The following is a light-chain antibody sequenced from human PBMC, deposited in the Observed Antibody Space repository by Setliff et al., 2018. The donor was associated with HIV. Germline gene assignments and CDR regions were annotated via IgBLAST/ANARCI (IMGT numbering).Light chain of an antibody. CDR2: DVS. J-gene: IGLJ1*01. V-gene: IGLV2-14*01. Sequence: QSALTQPASVSGSPGQSITISCTGTSSDVGVYNHVSWYQQHPGKAPKVMIYDVSKGPSGISNRFSGSKSGNTASLTISGLQAEDEADYYCSSYTSNSTYVFGTGTKVTVL. CDR1: SSDVGVYNH. CDR3: SSYTSNSTYV.